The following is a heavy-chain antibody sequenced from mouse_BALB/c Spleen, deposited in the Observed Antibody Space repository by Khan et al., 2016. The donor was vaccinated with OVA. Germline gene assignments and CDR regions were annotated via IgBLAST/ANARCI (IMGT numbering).Heavy chain of an antibody. CDR3: ASHLTGSFAY. CDR2: LNSDGYYT. V-gene: IGHV5-6*01. CDR1: GFTFSAYS. D-gene: IGHD4-1*01. J-gene: IGHJ3*01. Sequence: EVQLVESGGDLMKPGGSLKLSCAASGFTFSAYSMSWVRQTPDKRLEWVATLNSDGYYTYYPASVQGRFTISRNNAKNTLSLQLSSLTSEDTAIYYCASHLTGSFAYWGQGTIVTVSA.